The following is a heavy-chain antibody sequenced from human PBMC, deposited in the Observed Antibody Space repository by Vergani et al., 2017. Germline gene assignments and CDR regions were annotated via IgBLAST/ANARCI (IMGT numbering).Heavy chain of an antibody. D-gene: IGHD3-9*01. CDR1: GGSISSYY. CDR2: IYYSGST. Sequence: QVQLQESGPGLVKPSETLSLTCTVSGGSISSYYWSWIRQPPGKGLEWIGYIYYSGSTNYNPSLKSRVTISVDTSKNQFSLKLSSVTAADTAVYYCARGALSYFGKYYVDYWGQGTLVTVSS. J-gene: IGHJ4*02. CDR3: ARGALSYFGKYYVDY. V-gene: IGHV4-59*01.